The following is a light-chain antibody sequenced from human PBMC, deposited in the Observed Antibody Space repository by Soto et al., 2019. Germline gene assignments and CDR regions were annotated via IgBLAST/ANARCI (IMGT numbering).Light chain of an antibody. V-gene: IGKV2-28*01. CDR1: QCLLHNNGYIY. CDR2: LGP. CDR3: MQAQQTPYT. J-gene: IGKJ2*01. Sequence: EILMSQSPLSLPVTPGEPASISCRSSQCLLHNNGYIYLDWYLQKPGESPQLLIFLGPSRAAGVTGKYSGSGSGTVLTLNISGVEAEDEGVYYCMQAQQTPYTFGQGTQLGIK.